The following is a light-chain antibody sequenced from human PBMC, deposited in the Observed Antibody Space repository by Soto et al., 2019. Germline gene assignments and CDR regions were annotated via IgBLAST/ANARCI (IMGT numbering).Light chain of an antibody. CDR1: QSVSIND. CDR3: QQYGRSWWT. CDR2: GAS. J-gene: IGKJ1*01. Sequence: EILLMQSPGTLSLSPGERATLSCRATQSVSINDLAWYQQKHGQAPRLLIYGASIRATGIPDRFSGSGSGTDLTITISRLEPEDCEVYDCQQYGRSWWTFGQGAKVDIK. V-gene: IGKV3-20*01.